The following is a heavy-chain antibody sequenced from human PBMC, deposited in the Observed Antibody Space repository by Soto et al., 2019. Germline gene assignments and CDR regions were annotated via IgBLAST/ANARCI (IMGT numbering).Heavy chain of an antibody. CDR2: ISYDGSNK. V-gene: IGHV3-30-3*01. J-gene: IGHJ6*02. CDR3: ARAPLGYYYYGMDV. CDR1: GFTFSSYA. Sequence: QVQLVESGGGVVQPGRSLRLSCAASGFTFSSYAMHWVRQAPCKGLEWVAVISYDGSNKYYADSVKGRFTISRDNSKNTLYLQMNSLRAEDTAVYYCARAPLGYYYYGMDVWGQGTTVTVSS.